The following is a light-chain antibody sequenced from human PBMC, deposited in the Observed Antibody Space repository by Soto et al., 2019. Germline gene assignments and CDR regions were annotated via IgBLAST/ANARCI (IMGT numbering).Light chain of an antibody. CDR2: GVT. CDR3: TSYTRVTIVG. Sequence: QSVLTQPASVSGSPGQSITISCTGSNSDIGGYNSVSWYQQHPGKAPKLLIFGVTNRPSGVSDRFSGSKSGNTASLTISALQAEDEADYYCTSYTRVTIVGFGGGPKLTVL. J-gene: IGLJ2*01. V-gene: IGLV2-14*01. CDR1: NSDIGGYNS.